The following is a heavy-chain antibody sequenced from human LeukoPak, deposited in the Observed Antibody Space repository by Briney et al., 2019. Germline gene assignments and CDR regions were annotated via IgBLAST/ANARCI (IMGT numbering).Heavy chain of an antibody. CDR3: ARGIDVEKYYFDY. CDR2: IYYIVST. D-gene: IGHD1-1*01. J-gene: IGHJ4*02. Sequence: PSETRSLTCTVSGGSISSGGSYWSWIRQHPGKGLEWIGYIYYIVSTNYNPSLKSRLTISVDTSKNQFSLKLSTVTAADTAVYYCARGIDVEKYYFDYWGQGTLVTVSS. CDR1: GGSISSGGSY. V-gene: IGHV4-31*03.